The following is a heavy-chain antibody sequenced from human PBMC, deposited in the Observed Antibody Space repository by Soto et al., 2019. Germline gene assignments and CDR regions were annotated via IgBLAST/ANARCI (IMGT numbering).Heavy chain of an antibody. D-gene: IGHD1-26*01. CDR2: ISYDGSTK. CDR3: ANGNYSGSYSAIHKVHS. V-gene: IGHV3-30*18. J-gene: IGHJ3*01. CDR1: GFTFSNYG. Sequence: QVQLVESGGDVVQPGRSLRLSCATSGFTFSNYGMHWVRQAPGKGLEWVAGISYDGSTKYCADCMKGRFTISRDNSKHPVYLQMDSLNADDTAVYYCANGNYSGSYSAIHKVHSWGQVTRVTVSS.